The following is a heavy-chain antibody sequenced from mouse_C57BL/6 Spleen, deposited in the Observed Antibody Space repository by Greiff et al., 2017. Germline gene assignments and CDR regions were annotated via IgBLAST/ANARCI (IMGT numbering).Heavy chain of an antibody. V-gene: IGHV1-61*01. CDR1: GYTFTSYW. J-gene: IGHJ4*01. Sequence: QVQLQQLGAELVRPGSSVKLSCKASGYTFTSYWMDWVKQRHGQGLEWIGNIYPSDSETHYNQKFKDKATLTLDKSSSTAYMQLSILTSEDAAVDYCARSTMVTTDYAIDYWGQGTSVTVSS. D-gene: IGHD2-2*01. CDR3: ARSTMVTTDYAIDY. CDR2: IYPSDSET.